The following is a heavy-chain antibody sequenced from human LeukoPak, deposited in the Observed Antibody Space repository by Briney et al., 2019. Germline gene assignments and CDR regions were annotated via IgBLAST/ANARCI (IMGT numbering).Heavy chain of an antibody. CDR3: ARDRAANQDWVEFDP. CDR1: GFRVSDYY. CDR2: IRDSGEA. V-gene: IGHV3-66*03. Sequence: GGSLRLSCAVSGFRVSDYYMSWVRQAPGKGLEWVGFIRDSGEAFYADFAGGRFAISRDESENTLYLQMNSLRVEDTAVYFCARDRAANQDWVEFDPWGQGTPVIVSS. D-gene: IGHD3/OR15-3a*01. J-gene: IGHJ5*02.